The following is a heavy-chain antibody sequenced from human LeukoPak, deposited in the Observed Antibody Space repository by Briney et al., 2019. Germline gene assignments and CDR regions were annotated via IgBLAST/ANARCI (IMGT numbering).Heavy chain of an antibody. CDR1: GFTFSSYA. V-gene: IGHV3-23*01. CDR2: ISGSGGST. J-gene: IGHJ4*02. D-gene: IGHD1-26*01. Sequence: GGSLRLSCAASGFTFSSYAMSWVRQAPGKGLEWVSAISGSGGSTYYADSVKGRFTISRDNSKNTLYPQMNSLRAEDTAVYYCAKDPLPYSGSYSDYWGQGTLVTVSS. CDR3: AKDPLPYSGSYSDY.